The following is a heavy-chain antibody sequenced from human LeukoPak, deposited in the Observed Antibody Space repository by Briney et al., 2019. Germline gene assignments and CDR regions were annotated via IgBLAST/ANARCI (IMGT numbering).Heavy chain of an antibody. CDR2: IYYSGST. V-gene: IGHV4-39*01. J-gene: IGHJ4*02. CDR3: ARAVDGYNAWGTSGYFDY. D-gene: IGHD5-24*01. CDR1: GASIRSSDYY. Sequence: PSETLSLTCVLSGASIRSSDYYWAWIRQPPGKGLEWIGSIYYSGSTYYNPSLKSRVTISVDTSKNQFSLKLSSVTAADTAVYYCARAVDGYNAWGTSGYFDYWGQGTLVTVSS.